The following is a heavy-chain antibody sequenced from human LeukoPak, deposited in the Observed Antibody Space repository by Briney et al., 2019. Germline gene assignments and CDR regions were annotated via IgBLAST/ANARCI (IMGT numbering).Heavy chain of an antibody. CDR1: GFTFSSFG. V-gene: IGHV3-74*03. CDR2: IHSDGSST. CDR3: ARGGTYGSIDY. J-gene: IGHJ4*02. Sequence: PGGSLRLSCAASGFTFSSFGMSWVRQAPGKGLVWVSRIHSDGSSTTYADSVKGRFTISRDTAKNTLYLQMNGLRAEDTAVYYCARGGTYGSIDYWGQGTLVTVSS. D-gene: IGHD3-10*01.